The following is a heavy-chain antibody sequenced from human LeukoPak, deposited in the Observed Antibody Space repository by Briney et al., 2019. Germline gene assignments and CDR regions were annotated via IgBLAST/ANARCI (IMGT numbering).Heavy chain of an antibody. CDR3: ARGDTAMVLSSGFDP. Sequence: GALVKVSCKASGYTFTSYYMHWVRQAPGQGLEWMGIINPSGGSTSYAQKFQGRVTMTRDTSTSTVYMELSSLRSEDTAVYYCARGDTAMVLSSGFDPWGQGTLVTVSS. CDR2: INPSGGST. J-gene: IGHJ5*02. D-gene: IGHD5-18*01. V-gene: IGHV1-46*01. CDR1: GYTFTSYY.